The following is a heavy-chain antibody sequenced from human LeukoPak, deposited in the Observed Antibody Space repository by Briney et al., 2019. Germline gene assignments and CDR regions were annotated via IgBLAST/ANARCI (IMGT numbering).Heavy chain of an antibody. D-gene: IGHD4-11*01. V-gene: IGHV3-74*01. CDR3: ARDRVTTSSWPRVEYYYMDV. Sequence: GGSLRLSCAASGSGFTFNNYWMHWVRQAPGKGLVWVSRINADGSTTSYADSVRGRFTISRDNAKNTLYLQMNSLRAEDTAVYYCARDRVTTSSWPRVEYYYMDVWGKGTTVTISS. CDR1: GSGFTFNNYW. CDR2: INADGSTT. J-gene: IGHJ6*03.